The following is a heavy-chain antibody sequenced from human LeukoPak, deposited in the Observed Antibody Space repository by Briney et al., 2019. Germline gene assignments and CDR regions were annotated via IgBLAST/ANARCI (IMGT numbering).Heavy chain of an antibody. D-gene: IGHD5-24*01. CDR3: ATHPGRDGYNPFDY. Sequence: GESLKISCKGSGYRFTSYWIGWVRQMPGKGLEWMGSIYPGDSDTKYSPSFQGQVTISADKSISTAYLQWSSLKASDTAMYYCATHPGRDGYNPFDYWGQGTLVTVSS. CDR2: IYPGDSDT. CDR1: GYRFTSYW. J-gene: IGHJ4*02. V-gene: IGHV5-51*01.